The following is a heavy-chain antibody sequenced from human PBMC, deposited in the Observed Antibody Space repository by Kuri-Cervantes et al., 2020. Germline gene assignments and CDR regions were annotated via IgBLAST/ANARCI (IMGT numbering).Heavy chain of an antibody. CDR3: AKDYYGDYENTNFDY. CDR2: ISSSSSTI. Sequence: GGSLRLSCAASGFTFSSYSMNWVRQAPGKGLEWVSYISSSSSTIYYADSVKGRFTISRDNAKNSLYLQMNSLRAEDTAVYYCAKDYYGDYENTNFDYWGQGTLVTVSS. D-gene: IGHD4-17*01. CDR1: GFTFSSYS. V-gene: IGHV3-48*01. J-gene: IGHJ4*02.